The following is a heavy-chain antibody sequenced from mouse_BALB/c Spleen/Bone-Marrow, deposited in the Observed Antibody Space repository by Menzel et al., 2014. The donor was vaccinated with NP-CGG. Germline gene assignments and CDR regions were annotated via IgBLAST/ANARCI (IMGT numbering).Heavy chain of an antibody. CDR3: AREGPWFAF. CDR2: IGTYYGDA. CDR1: GYTFTDYA. Sequence: QVQLQQPGAELVRPGVSVKISCKGPGYTFTDYAMHWVKQSHAKSLEWIGVIGTYYGDATYNQKFKTKATMTVDKSSSTAYMELARLTSEDSALYYCAREGPWFAFWGQGTLVTVSA. J-gene: IGHJ3*01. V-gene: IGHV1S137*01.